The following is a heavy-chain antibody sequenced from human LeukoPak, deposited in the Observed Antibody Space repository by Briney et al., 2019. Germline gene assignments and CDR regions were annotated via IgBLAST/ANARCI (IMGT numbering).Heavy chain of an antibody. CDR2: IYYSGST. D-gene: IGHD2-15*01. V-gene: IGHV4-31*03. J-gene: IGHJ4*02. CDR3: ARSDEELLLSDY. CDR1: GGSISSGGYY. Sequence: SQTLSLTCTVSGGSISSGGYYWSWIPQHPGKGLEWIGYIYYSGSTYYNPSLKSRVTISVDTSNNQFPLKLSSVTAADTAVYYCARSDEELLLSDYWGQGTLVTVSS.